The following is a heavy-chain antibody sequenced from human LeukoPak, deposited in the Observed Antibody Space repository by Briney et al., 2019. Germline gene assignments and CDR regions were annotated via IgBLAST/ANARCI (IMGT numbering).Heavy chain of an antibody. CDR1: GFTFSSDW. D-gene: IGHD3-16*01. CDR2: INHNGNVN. Sequence: GGSLRLSCAASGFTFSSDWMNWARQAPGEGLEWVASINHNGNVNYYVASVKGRFTISRDNAKNSLYLQMSNLRAEATAVYFCARGGGLDVWGQGATVTVSS. V-gene: IGHV3-7*03. J-gene: IGHJ6*02. CDR3: ARGGGLDV.